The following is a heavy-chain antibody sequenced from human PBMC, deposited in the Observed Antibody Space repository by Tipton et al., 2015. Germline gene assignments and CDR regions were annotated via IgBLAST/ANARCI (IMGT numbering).Heavy chain of an antibody. CDR2: ISGSGGHT. V-gene: IGHV3-23*01. J-gene: IGHJ5*02. CDR1: GFTFSSYA. CDR3: AKDSSLEIALSGS. D-gene: IGHD3-3*01. Sequence: SLRLSCEGSGFTFSSYAMSWVRQAPGKRLEWVSGISGSGGHTYYSDSAKGRFTISRDNYKNTLYLYMNSLRAEDTAVYFCAKDSSLEIALSGSWGQGTLVTVSS.